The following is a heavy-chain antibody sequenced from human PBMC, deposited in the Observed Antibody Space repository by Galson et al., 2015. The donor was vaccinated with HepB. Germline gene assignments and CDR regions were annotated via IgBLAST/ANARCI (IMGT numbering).Heavy chain of an antibody. D-gene: IGHD6-13*01. J-gene: IGHJ5*02. CDR2: INPNSGGT. CDR3: ARVAAGGDWFDP. Sequence: SVKVSCKASGYTFTGYYMHWVRQAPGQGLEWMGRINPNSGGTNYAQKFQGRVTMTRDTSISTAYMELSRLRSDDTAVYYCARVAAGGDWFDPWGQGTLVTVSS. V-gene: IGHV1-2*06. CDR1: GYTFTGYY.